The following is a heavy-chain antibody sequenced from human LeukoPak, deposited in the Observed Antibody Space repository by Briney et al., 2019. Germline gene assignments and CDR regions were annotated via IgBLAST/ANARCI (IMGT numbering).Heavy chain of an antibody. CDR2: IIPIFGTV. CDR3: ARDPLDDRKRAFDY. V-gene: IGHV1-69*13. CDR1: GGTFSSYA. D-gene: IGHD1-14*01. Sequence: ASVKVSCKASGGTFSSYAISWVRQAPGQGLEWMGGIIPIFGTVNYAQKFQGRVTITADESTSTAYMELSSLRSEDTAVYYCARDPLDDRKRAFDYWGQGTLVTVSS. J-gene: IGHJ4*02.